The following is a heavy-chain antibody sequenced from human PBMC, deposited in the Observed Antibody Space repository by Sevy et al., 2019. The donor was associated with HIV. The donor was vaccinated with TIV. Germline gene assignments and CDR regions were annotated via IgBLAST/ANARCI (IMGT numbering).Heavy chain of an antibody. CDR2: ISGSGGYT. CDR1: GFIFNSYV. V-gene: IGHV3-23*01. D-gene: IGHD1-1*01. Sequence: GGSLRLSCAASGFIFNSYVMCWVRQAPGKGLEWVSSISGSGGYTYYADSVKGRFTISRDNSNNMLYLQMNSLRAEDTAVYYCEAITTAGRDYWGQGTLVTVSS. CDR3: EAITTAGRDY. J-gene: IGHJ4*02.